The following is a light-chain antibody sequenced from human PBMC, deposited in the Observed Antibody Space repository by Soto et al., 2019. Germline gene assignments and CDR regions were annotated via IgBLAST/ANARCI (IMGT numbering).Light chain of an antibody. CDR1: EAISNY. CDR3: QQSYSTPIT. V-gene: IGKV1-39*01. CDR2: GAS. J-gene: IGKJ5*01. Sequence: DIQMTQSPSSMSASVGDRVTITFRASEAISNYLAWFQQKPGKVPKRLIYGASTLQSGVPSRFSGSGSGTDFTLTISSLQPEDFATYYCQQSYSTPITFGQGTRLEIK.